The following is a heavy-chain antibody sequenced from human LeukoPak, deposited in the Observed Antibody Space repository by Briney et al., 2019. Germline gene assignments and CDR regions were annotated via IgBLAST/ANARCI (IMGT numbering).Heavy chain of an antibody. CDR1: GYSFTSQW. J-gene: IGHJ5*02. Sequence: GESLKISCKGSGYSFTSQWIGWVRQMPGKGLEWMGIIYPGDSDTTYSPSFQGQVTISADKPISTAYLQWSSLKASDTAMYYCARRSTYEFDLWGQGTLVTVSS. CDR2: IYPGDSDT. D-gene: IGHD3-3*01. V-gene: IGHV5-51*01. CDR3: ARRSTYEFDL.